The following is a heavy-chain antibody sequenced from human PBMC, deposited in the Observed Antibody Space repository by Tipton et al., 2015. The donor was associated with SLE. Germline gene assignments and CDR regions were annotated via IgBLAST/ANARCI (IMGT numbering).Heavy chain of an antibody. CDR1: GGSFSGYY. Sequence: GLVKPSETLSLTCAVYGGSFSGYYWSWVRQPPGKGLEWIGEINHNESTTYNPSLRSRVTITVGTSRNQVSLELTSVTAADTGVYYCARGNPGESYDYWGQGTLVTVSS. J-gene: IGHJ4*02. D-gene: IGHD3-16*01. CDR3: ARGNPGESYDY. CDR2: INHNEST. V-gene: IGHV4-34*01.